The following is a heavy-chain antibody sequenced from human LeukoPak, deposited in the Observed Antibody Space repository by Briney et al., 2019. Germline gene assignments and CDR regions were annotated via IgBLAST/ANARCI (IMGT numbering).Heavy chain of an antibody. CDR3: AKTHYYDSSSYYFDY. J-gene: IGHJ4*02. D-gene: IGHD3-22*01. Sequence: PGRSLRLSCAASGFTFDDYAMHWVRQAPGKGLEWVSGISWNSGSIGYADSVKGRFTISRDNAKNSLYLQMNSLRAEDTALYYCAKTHYYDSSSYYFDYWGQGTLVTVSS. V-gene: IGHV3-9*01. CDR2: ISWNSGSI. CDR1: GFTFDDYA.